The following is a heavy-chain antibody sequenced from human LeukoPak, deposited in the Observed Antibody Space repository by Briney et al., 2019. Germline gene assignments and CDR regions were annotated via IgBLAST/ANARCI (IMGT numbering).Heavy chain of an antibody. CDR3: ARDSGLWFGGYNWFDP. CDR1: GYTFTGYY. CDR2: INPNSGGT. V-gene: IGHV1-2*02. Sequence: ASVKVSCKASGYTFTGYYMHWVRQAPGQGLEWMGWINPNSGGTNYAQKFQGRVTMTRDTSISTAYMELSRLRSDDTAVYYCARDSGLWFGGYNWFDPWGQGTLVTVPS. D-gene: IGHD3-10*01. J-gene: IGHJ5*02.